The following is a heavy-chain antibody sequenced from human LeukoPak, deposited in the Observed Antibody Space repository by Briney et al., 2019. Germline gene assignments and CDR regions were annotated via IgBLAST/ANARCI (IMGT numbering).Heavy chain of an antibody. CDR1: GYRFTSYW. D-gene: IGHD6-13*01. CDR3: ARGLGYSGSWYFDY. J-gene: IGHJ4*02. CDR2: IYPGDFDT. Sequence: AESLKISCKASGYRFTSYWIAWVRHMPRKGLESMGIIYPGDFDTRYSPSFQGQATISADKPITTAYLQWSSLKASDTAMYYCARGLGYSGSWYFDYWGQGTLVTVSS. V-gene: IGHV5-51*01.